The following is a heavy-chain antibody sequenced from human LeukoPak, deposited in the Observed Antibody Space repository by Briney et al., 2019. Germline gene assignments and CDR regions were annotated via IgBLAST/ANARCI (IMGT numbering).Heavy chain of an antibody. J-gene: IGHJ4*02. CDR3: ARDRLSFEYCSGSNCGPFDS. CDR2: ISWNGRTT. D-gene: IGHD2-15*01. Sequence: GGSLRLSCAVSGFNFDNYGVSWVRQAPGKGLEWVCGISWNGRTTGCVDSVKGRFTISRDNAKNSLYLQMNSLRAEDTAFYYCARDRLSFEYCSGSNCGPFDSWGQGTLVTVSS. V-gene: IGHV3-20*04. CDR1: GFNFDNYG.